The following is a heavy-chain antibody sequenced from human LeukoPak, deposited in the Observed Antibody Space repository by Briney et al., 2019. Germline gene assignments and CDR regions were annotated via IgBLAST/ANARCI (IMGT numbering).Heavy chain of an antibody. CDR3: ARGSWRGPDYKFDP. V-gene: IGHV1-8*01. CDR2: MNPNSGNT. CDR1: GYTFTSYD. J-gene: IGHJ5*02. D-gene: IGHD4-11*01. Sequence: ASVKVSCKASGYTFTSYDISWVRQATGQGLEWMGWMNPNSGNTGYAQKFQGRVTMTRNTSISTAYMELSSLRSEDTAVYYCARGSWRGPDYKFDPWGQGTLVTVSS.